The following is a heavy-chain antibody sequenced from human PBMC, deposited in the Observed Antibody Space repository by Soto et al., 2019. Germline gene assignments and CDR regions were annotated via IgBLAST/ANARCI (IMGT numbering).Heavy chain of an antibody. D-gene: IGHD3-16*01. CDR2: IFPGDSDT. V-gene: IGHV5-51*01. J-gene: IGHJ4*02. Sequence: GESLKISCKAIGYTFTNYWIGWVRQTPGKGLEWMGIIFPGDSDTRYNPSFEGQVTVSADESISTAYLQWNTLKASDTAMYYCVRPNFGALTHFDFWGQGTLVTSPQ. CDR1: GYTFTNYW. CDR3: VRPNFGALTHFDF.